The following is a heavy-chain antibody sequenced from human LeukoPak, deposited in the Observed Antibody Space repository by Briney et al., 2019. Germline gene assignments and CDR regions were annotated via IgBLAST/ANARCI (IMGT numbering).Heavy chain of an antibody. J-gene: IGHJ6*03. V-gene: IGHV3-20*04. Sequence: SGGSLRLSCVVSGFTFSSYWMYWVRQAPGKGLEWVSGINWNGGSTGYADSVKGRFTISRDNAKNSLYLQMNSLRAEDTALYYCARDGVAAGKYYYYYYYMDVWGKGTTVTVSS. D-gene: IGHD2-8*01. CDR1: GFTFSSYW. CDR3: ARDGVAAGKYYYYYYYMDV. CDR2: INWNGGST.